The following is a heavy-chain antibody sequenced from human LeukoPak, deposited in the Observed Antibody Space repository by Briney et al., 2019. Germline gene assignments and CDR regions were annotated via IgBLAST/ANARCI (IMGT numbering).Heavy chain of an antibody. V-gene: IGHV4-4*07. Sequence: SETLSLTCTVSGGSISSYYWSWIRQPAGKGLEWIGRIYTSGSTNYNPSLNSRVTMSVDTSKNQFSLKLSSVTAADTAVYYCASHYYDSSGYCASWGQGTLVTVSS. CDR2: IYTSGST. D-gene: IGHD3-22*01. J-gene: IGHJ5*02. CDR1: GGSISSYY. CDR3: ASHYYDSSGYCAS.